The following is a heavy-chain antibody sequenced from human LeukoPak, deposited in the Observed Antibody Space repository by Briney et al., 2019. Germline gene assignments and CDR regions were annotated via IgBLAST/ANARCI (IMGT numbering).Heavy chain of an antibody. CDR1: GYSISSGYY. CDR3: ARLGFVVVVAAIGI. Sequence: PSETLSLTCAVSGYSISSGYYWGWIRQPPGKGLEWIGSIYHSGSTYCNPSLKSRVSISVDTSKNQFSLKLSSVTAADTAVYYCARLGFVVVVAAIGIWGQGTTVTVSS. D-gene: IGHD2-15*01. V-gene: IGHV4-38-2*01. CDR2: IYHSGST. J-gene: IGHJ3*02.